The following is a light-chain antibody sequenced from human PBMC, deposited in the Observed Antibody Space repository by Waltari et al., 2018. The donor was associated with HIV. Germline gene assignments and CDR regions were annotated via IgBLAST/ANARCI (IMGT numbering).Light chain of an antibody. V-gene: IGLV1-44*01. CDR2: SNN. CDR3: SAWDDSVTGPV. CDR1: SSNIGSNT. J-gene: IGLJ3*02. Sequence: QSVLTQPPSASGTPGQRVTISCSGPSSNIGSNTVNWYQQFPGTAPKLLIYSNNQRPSGVPDRFSGSKSGTSASLAISGLQSEDEADYYCSAWDDSVTGPVFGGGTKLTVL.